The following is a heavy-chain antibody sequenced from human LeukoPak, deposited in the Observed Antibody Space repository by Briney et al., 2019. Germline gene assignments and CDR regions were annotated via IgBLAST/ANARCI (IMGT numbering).Heavy chain of an antibody. V-gene: IGHV3-30*04. J-gene: IGHJ4*02. CDR1: GFTFSSYA. D-gene: IGHD3-3*01. CDR3: ARGPLGGGSGVYYDFWSGYSYFDY. Sequence: HPGGSLRLSCAASGFTFSSYAMHWVRQAPGKGLEWVAVISYDGSNKYYADSVKGRFTISRDNSKNTLYLQMNSLRAEDTAVYYCARGPLGGGSGVYYDFWSGYSYFDYWGQGTLVTVSS. CDR2: ISYDGSNK.